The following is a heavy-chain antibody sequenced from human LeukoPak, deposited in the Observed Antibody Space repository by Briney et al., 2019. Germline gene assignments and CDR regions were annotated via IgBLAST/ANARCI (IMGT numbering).Heavy chain of an antibody. CDR2: IYYSGST. Sequence: SETLSLTCTVSGGSISSISHYWGWIRQSPGKGLEWIASIYYSGSTYYNPSLKSRVTISVDTSENQFSLKLSSVTAADTAVYYCARQLDRSGYLNWFDPWGQGTLVTVSS. CDR1: GGSISSISHY. CDR3: ARQLDRSGYLNWFDP. V-gene: IGHV4-39*01. D-gene: IGHD3-22*01. J-gene: IGHJ5*02.